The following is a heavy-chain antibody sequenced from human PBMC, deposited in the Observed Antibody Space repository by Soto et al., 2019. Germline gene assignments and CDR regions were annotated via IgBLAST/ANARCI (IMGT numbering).Heavy chain of an antibody. CDR1: GGTFSSYA. D-gene: IGHD3-10*01. CDR2: IIPIFGTA. J-gene: IGHJ6*02. CDR3: ASGAITMVRGVPTYGMDV. Sequence: QVQLVQSGAEVKKPGSSVKVSSKASGGTFSSYAISWVRQAPGQGLEWMGGIIPIFGTANYEQKFQGRVTITADESTRTGYMELSSLRSEDTAVYYCASGAITMVRGVPTYGMDVWGQGTTVTVSS. V-gene: IGHV1-69*01.